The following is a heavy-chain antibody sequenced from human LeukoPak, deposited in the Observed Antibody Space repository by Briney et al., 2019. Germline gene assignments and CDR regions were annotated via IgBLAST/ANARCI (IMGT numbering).Heavy chain of an antibody. Sequence: GGSLRLSCAVSAFTVSSNYMSWVRQAPGKGLEWVSVIYSGGSTYYADSVKGRFTISRDNSKNTLYLQMNSLRAEDTAVYYCARERGPYCSDGSCYGGYNWFDPWGQGTLVTVSS. J-gene: IGHJ5*02. D-gene: IGHD2-15*01. CDR3: ARERGPYCSDGSCYGGYNWFDP. V-gene: IGHV3-53*01. CDR2: IYSGGST. CDR1: AFTVSSNY.